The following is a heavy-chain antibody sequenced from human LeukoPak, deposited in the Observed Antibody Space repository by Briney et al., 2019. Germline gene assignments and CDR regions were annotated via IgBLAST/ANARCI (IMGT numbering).Heavy chain of an antibody. CDR2: ISTFNGNT. Sequence: ASVKVSCKASGYNFTNNGISWVRQAPGQGLEWMGWISTFNGNTYYEQKFRGRITMTTDTSTSTAYMELRSLRSDDTAVYYCARDPYSSSWFFDYWGQGTLVTVSS. V-gene: IGHV1-18*01. D-gene: IGHD6-13*01. J-gene: IGHJ4*02. CDR3: ARDPYSSSWFFDY. CDR1: GYNFTNNG.